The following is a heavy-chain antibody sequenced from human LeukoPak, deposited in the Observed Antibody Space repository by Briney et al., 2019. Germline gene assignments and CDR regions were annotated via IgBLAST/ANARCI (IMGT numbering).Heavy chain of an antibody. D-gene: IGHD3-22*01. Sequence: SVKVSCKASGGTFSSYAISWVRQAPGQGLEWMGGIIPIFGTANYAQKFQGRVTITADESTSTAYMELRSLRSDDTAVYYCASPKDDSSGYLAFDIWGQGTMVTVSS. J-gene: IGHJ3*02. CDR1: GGTFSSYA. V-gene: IGHV1-69*13. CDR3: ASPKDDSSGYLAFDI. CDR2: IIPIFGTA.